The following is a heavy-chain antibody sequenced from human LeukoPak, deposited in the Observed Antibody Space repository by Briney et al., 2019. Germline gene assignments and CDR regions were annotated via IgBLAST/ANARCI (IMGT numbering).Heavy chain of an antibody. J-gene: IGHJ6*02. CDR1: GGTFSSYA. CDR3: ARVNPNYYGSGSQAPIYYYYGMDV. CDR2: IIPIFGTA. Sequence: GASVNVSSKASGGTFSSYAISWVRQAPGQGLEWMGGIIPIFGTANYAQKFQGRVTITADESTSTAYMELSSLRSEDTAVYYCARVNPNYYGSGSQAPIYYYYGMDVWGQGTTVTVSS. V-gene: IGHV1-69*13. D-gene: IGHD3-10*01.